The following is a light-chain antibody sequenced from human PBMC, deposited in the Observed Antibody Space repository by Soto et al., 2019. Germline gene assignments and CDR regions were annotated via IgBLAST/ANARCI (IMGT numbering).Light chain of an antibody. V-gene: IGKV3-11*01. CDR3: QQRSIWPPDT. CDR2: DAS. Sequence: EIVLTQSPATLSLSPGERATLSCRASQSVSSYLAWYQQKPGQAPRLLIYDASNRATGIPARFSGSGSGTDFTLTISSLEPEDFAVYYCQQRSIWPPDTFGRGTKLEIK. CDR1: QSVSSY. J-gene: IGKJ2*01.